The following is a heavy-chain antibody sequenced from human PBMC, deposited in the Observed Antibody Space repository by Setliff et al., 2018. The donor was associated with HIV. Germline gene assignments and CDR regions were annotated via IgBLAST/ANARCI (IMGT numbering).Heavy chain of an antibody. V-gene: IGHV1-2*02. CDR1: GYTFTDYY. D-gene: IGHD6-19*01. CDR3: ARGRPGWYLDY. CDR2: INPNYGIT. Sequence: ASVKVSCKTSGYTFTDYYIHWVRQAPGQGLEWMGWINPNYGITNYAQKFQVRVTMTRDMSIKTAYMDLTSLGSDDMAIYYCARGRPGWYLDYWGQGALVTVSS. J-gene: IGHJ4*02.